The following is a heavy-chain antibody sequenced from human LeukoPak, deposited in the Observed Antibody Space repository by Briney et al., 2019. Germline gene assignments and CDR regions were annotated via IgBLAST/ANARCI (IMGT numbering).Heavy chain of an antibody. J-gene: IGHJ4*02. V-gene: IGHV3-11*01. Sequence: GGSLRLSCAVSGFSFSGYYMSWVRQAPGKGLEWVSYISNSGSTIYYADSVKGRFTISRDNAKNSLYLQMNSLRAEDTAMYYCVRDLDEDSGGTHFDFWGQGTLVAVSS. CDR1: GFSFSGYY. CDR2: ISNSGSTI. D-gene: IGHD3-10*01. CDR3: VRDLDEDSGGTHFDF.